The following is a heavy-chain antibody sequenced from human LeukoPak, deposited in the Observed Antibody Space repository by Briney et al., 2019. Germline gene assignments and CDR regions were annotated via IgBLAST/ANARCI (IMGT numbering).Heavy chain of an antibody. V-gene: IGHV3-7*01. CDR2: IKHDGSEK. D-gene: IGHD2-2*01. CDR1: GFTFSSYW. CDR3: AREGYCSSTSCYVWGAFDI. Sequence: GGSLRLFCAASGFTFSSYWMSWVRQAPGKGLEWVANIKHDGSEKYYVDSVKGRFTISRDNAKDSLYLQMNSLRAEDTAVYYCAREGYCSSTSCYVWGAFDIWGQGTMVTVSS. J-gene: IGHJ3*02.